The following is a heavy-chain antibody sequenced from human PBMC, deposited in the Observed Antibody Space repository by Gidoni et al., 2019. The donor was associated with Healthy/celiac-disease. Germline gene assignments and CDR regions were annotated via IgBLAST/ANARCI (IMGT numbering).Heavy chain of an antibody. D-gene: IGHD6-13*01. J-gene: IGHJ6*02. CDR3: ARKSYSSSWYEDYYYYYGMDV. CDR1: GGTFSSYA. Sequence: QVQLVQSGAEVKKPGPSGKVSCKASGGTFSSYAISWVRQAPGQGLEWMGGIIPIFGTANYAQKFQCRVTITADESTSTAYMELSSLRSEDTAVYYCARKSYSSSWYEDYYYYYGMDVWGQGTTVTVSS. CDR2: IIPIFGTA. V-gene: IGHV1-69*01.